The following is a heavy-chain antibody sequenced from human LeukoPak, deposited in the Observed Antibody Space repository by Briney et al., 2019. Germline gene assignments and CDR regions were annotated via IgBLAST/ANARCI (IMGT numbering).Heavy chain of an antibody. D-gene: IGHD2/OR15-2a*01. CDR2: INPNSGGS. CDR1: GYTFTDYY. Sequence: GASVKVSCKASGYTFTDYYMHWVRQAPGQGLEWMGRINPNSGGSNYAQKFQGRVTMTRDTSISTAYMEVNRLRSDDTAVYYCARGNRVRYYFDYWGQGTLVTVSS. CDR3: ARGNRVRYYFDY. J-gene: IGHJ4*02. V-gene: IGHV1-2*06.